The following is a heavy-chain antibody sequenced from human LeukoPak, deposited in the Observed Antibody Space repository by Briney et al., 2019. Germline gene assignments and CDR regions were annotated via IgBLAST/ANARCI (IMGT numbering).Heavy chain of an antibody. J-gene: IGHJ4*02. CDR2: LYSGDTT. Sequence: GGSLRLSCAASGFTVSSNYMSWVRQAPGKGLEWVSVLYSGDTTYYADSVKGRFTISRDNSKNTRYLQMNSLRAEDTAVYYCARVWNWGSQALDYWGQGTLVTVSS. CDR3: ARVWNWGSQALDY. V-gene: IGHV3-53*01. CDR1: GFTVSSNY. D-gene: IGHD3-16*01.